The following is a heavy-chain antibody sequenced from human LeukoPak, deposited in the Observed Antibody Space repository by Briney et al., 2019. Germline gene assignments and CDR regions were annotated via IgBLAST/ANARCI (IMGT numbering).Heavy chain of an antibody. V-gene: IGHV3-15*01. D-gene: IGHD6-13*01. J-gene: IGHJ4*02. Sequence: KTGGSLSLSCAASGSTFSIAWMNWVRQTPGKGLEWVGHIKSKIDGGTTDYAEPVKSRFTISRDDSKNTVYLQMNSLKTEDTAVYYCTTGYGRTWYGWGQGTLVTVSS. CDR3: TTGYGRTWYG. CDR2: IKSKIDGGTT. CDR1: GSTFSIAW.